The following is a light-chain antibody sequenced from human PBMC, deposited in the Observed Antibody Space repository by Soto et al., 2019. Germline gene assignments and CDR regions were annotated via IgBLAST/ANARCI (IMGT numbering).Light chain of an antibody. J-gene: IGKJ1*01. CDR1: QNIRRY. CDR2: AAS. V-gene: IGKV1-39*01. CDR3: QETYMTHGGT. Sequence: DIQMTQSPSSLSASVGDRVTITCRASQNIRRYLNWYQQKPGKAPKLLIDAASNLQSGVPSRFSGSGSGTEFTLTITSLQSEDFAIYYCQETYMTHGGTFGQGTKVEI.